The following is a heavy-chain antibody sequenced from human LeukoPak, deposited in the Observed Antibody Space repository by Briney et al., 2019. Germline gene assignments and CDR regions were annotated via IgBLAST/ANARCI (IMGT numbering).Heavy chain of an antibody. D-gene: IGHD4-17*01. CDR3: ARAPLSYGDYGNYYYYYMDV. V-gene: IGHV4-61*01. CDR2: IYYSGST. Sequence: PSETLSLTCAVSGYSISSGYYWGWIRQPPGKGLEWIGYIYYSGSTNYNPSLKSRVTISVDTSKNQFSLKLSSVTAADTAVYYCARAPLSYGDYGNYYYYYMDVWGKGTTVTVSS. J-gene: IGHJ6*03. CDR1: GYSISSGYY.